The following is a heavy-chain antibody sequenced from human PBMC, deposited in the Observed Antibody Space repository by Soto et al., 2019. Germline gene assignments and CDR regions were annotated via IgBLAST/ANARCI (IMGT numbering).Heavy chain of an antibody. D-gene: IGHD5-12*01. Sequence: VKVSCKASVGTFSSYAISWVRQAPGQGLEWMGGIIPIFGTANYAQKFQGRVTITADKSTSTAYMELSSLRSEDTAVYYCARGGSGYDLDYWGQGTLVTVSS. CDR2: IIPIFGTA. J-gene: IGHJ4*02. CDR1: VGTFSSYA. V-gene: IGHV1-69*13. CDR3: ARGGSGYDLDY.